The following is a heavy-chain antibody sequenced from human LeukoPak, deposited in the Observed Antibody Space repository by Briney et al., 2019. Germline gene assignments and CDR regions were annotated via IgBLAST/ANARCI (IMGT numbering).Heavy chain of an antibody. Sequence: GGSPRLSCAASGFTFSSYAMSWVRQAPGKGLEWVSAISGSGGSTYYADSVKGRFTISRDNSKNTLYLQMNRLRAEDTAVYYCATDCSSTSCSFYYYYYGMDVWGQGTTVTVSS. CDR2: ISGSGGST. V-gene: IGHV3-23*01. CDR1: GFTFSSYA. CDR3: ATDCSSTSCSFYYYYYGMDV. J-gene: IGHJ6*02. D-gene: IGHD2-2*01.